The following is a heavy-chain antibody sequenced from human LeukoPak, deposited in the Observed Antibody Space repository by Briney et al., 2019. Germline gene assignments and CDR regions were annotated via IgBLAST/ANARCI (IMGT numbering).Heavy chain of an antibody. Sequence: PGRSLTLSCAASGFTFSYFGLHWVRQAPGKGLEWVALISTDPSNKNYADSVKGRFTISRDNSINTLYLRMRSLRVEDTGVYYCVKDSSTTWFGRDSEWGRGTLVIVSS. CDR3: VKDSSTTWFGRDSE. J-gene: IGHJ4*02. V-gene: IGHV3-30*18. CDR1: GFTFSYFG. CDR2: ISTDPSNK. D-gene: IGHD3-10*01.